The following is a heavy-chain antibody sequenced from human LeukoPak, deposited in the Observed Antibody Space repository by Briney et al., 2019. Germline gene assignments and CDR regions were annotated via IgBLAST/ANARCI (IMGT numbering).Heavy chain of an antibody. D-gene: IGHD4-23*01. CDR1: GYTFTTYY. Sequence: GASVKVSCKAFGYTFTTYYMHWVRQAPGQGLEWMGIINPSGGSTRYAQKFQGRVTMTRDTSTSTVYMELSSLRSEDTAVYYCARDGETTVVTPRYFDYWGQGTLVTVSS. CDR2: INPSGGST. CDR3: ARDGETTVVTPRYFDY. V-gene: IGHV1-46*01. J-gene: IGHJ4*02.